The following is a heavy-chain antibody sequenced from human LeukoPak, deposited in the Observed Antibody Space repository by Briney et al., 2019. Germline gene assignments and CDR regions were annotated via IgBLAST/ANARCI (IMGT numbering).Heavy chain of an antibody. CDR1: GFTFSSYS. Sequence: GGSLRLSCAASGFTFSSYSMSWVRQAPGKGLEWVSGISDSGGRTYYADSVKGRFTISRDNSKNTLYLQMNSLRAEDTAVYYCARDPSTVTYIYYFDYWGQGTLVTVSS. V-gene: IGHV3-23*01. CDR3: ARDPSTVTYIYYFDY. J-gene: IGHJ4*02. CDR2: ISDSGGRT. D-gene: IGHD4-17*01.